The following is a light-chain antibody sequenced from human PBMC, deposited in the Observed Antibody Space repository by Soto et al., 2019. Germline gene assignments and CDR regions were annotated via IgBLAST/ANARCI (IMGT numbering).Light chain of an antibody. V-gene: IGLV1-40*01. CDR1: NSNIGAGYD. CDR2: GNS. CDR3: QSFDITLQDSGV. Sequence: QSVLTQPPSVSGALGQTVTITCTGSNSNIGAGYDVHWYQQLPGTVPKLLIYGNSHRPSGVADRFSGFKSGTSASLVITGLQAEDEADYYCQSFDITLQDSGVFVGGTKVTVL. J-gene: IGLJ3*02.